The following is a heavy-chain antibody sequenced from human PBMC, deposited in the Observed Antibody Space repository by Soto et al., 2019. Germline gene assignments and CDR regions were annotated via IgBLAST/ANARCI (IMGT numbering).Heavy chain of an antibody. Sequence: QVQLQESGPGLVKPSETLSLTCTVSGGSISSHYWSWIRQPPGKGLEWIGYVYHSGKTDSNPSLKSRVTISMETSKNQISLSLTSVTAADTAVYYCARPRGTTPAVWYFDLWGRGTLVTVSS. V-gene: IGHV4-59*08. D-gene: IGHD1-26*01. CDR3: ARPRGTTPAVWYFDL. J-gene: IGHJ2*01. CDR1: GGSISSHY. CDR2: VYHSGKT.